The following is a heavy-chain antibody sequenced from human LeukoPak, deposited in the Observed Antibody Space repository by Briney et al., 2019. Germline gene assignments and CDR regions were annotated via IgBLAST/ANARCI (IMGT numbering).Heavy chain of an antibody. V-gene: IGHV4-59*08. Sequence: PSETLSLTCTVSGGSISSYYWSWIRQPPGKGLEWIGYIYYSGSTYYNPSLKSRVTISVDTSKNQFSLKLLSVTAADTAVYYCARAQDFSDSSGPNYLDFWGQGILVTVSS. D-gene: IGHD3-22*01. CDR1: GGSISSYY. J-gene: IGHJ4*02. CDR2: IYYSGST. CDR3: ARAQDFSDSSGPNYLDF.